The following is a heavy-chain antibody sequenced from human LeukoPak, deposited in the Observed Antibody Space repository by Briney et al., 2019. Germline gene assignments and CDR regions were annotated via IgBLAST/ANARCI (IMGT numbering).Heavy chain of an antibody. J-gene: IGHJ4*02. V-gene: IGHV1-69*01. Sequence: SVKVSCKASGGTFSSYAISWVRQAPGQGLEWMGGIIPIFGTANYAQKFQGRVTITADESTSTAYMELSSLRSEDTAVCYCAGYCSSTSCYDSGYWGQGTLVTVSS. CDR2: IIPIFGTA. CDR3: AGYCSSTSCYDSGY. D-gene: IGHD2-2*01. CDR1: GGTFSSYA.